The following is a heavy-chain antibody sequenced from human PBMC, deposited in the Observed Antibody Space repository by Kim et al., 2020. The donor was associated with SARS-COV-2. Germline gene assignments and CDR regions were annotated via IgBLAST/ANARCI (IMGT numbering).Heavy chain of an antibody. D-gene: IGHD3-10*01. V-gene: IGHV3-7*01. J-gene: IGHJ4*02. Sequence: YVDSVKGQFTVSRDNAKNSLYLQMSSLRTEDTAIYYCAALDTVQVPGGIWGQGTLVTVSS. CDR3: AALDTVQVPGGI.